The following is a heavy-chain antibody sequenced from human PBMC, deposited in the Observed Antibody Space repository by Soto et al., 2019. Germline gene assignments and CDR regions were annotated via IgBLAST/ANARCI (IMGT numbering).Heavy chain of an antibody. CDR1: GFAFSQYG. Sequence: LRLSCTASGFAFSQYGMSWVRQAPGKGLEWVSSIRSFDYQTNYADSVKGRFTLSRDNSQSTLSLQMNSLRAENTAVYYCAKDVESGWYEAFDYWGPGTLVTVS. CDR3: AKDVESGWYEAFDY. J-gene: IGHJ4*02. CDR2: IRSFDYQT. D-gene: IGHD6-19*01. V-gene: IGHV3-23*01.